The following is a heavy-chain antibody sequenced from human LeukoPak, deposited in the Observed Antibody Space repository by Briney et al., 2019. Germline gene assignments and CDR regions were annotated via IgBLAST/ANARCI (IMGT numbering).Heavy chain of an antibody. CDR1: RFIFSTYW. CDR3: TRIYCSGGICSYFDY. Sequence: GGSLRLSCAASRFIFSTYWMTWVRQAPGKGLEWVANINHDGREEYYVAPVTGRFTISRYNAKNSLFLQMNSLRAEDTAVYYCTRIYCSGGICSYFDYWGQGTLVTVSS. J-gene: IGHJ4*02. CDR2: INHDGREE. V-gene: IGHV3-7*01. D-gene: IGHD2-15*01.